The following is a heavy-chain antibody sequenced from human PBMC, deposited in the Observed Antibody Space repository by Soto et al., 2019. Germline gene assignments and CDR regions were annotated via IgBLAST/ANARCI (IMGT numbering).Heavy chain of an antibody. CDR2: ISAYNGNT. J-gene: IGHJ3*01. V-gene: IGHV1-18*01. CDR3: ASLYYYDSSADAFDF. Sequence: ASVKVSCKAPGYTFTSYGISWVRQAPGQGLEWMGWISAYNGNTNYAQKLQGRVTMTTDTSTSTAYMELRSLRSDDTAVYYCASLYYYDSSADAFDFWGQGTMVTVSS. CDR1: GYTFTSYG. D-gene: IGHD3-22*01.